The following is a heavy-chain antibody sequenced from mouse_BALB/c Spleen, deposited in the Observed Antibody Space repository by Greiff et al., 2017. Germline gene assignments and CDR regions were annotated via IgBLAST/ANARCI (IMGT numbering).Heavy chain of an antibody. D-gene: IGHD2-5*01. CDR2: ISSGGSYT. J-gene: IGHJ4*01. CDR3: ARQSNAYAMDY. Sequence: EVLLVESGGGLVKPGGSLKLSCAASGFTFSGYAMSWVRQTPEKRLEWVATISSGGSYTYYPDSVQGRFTISRDNAKNTLYLQMSSLRSEDTAMYYCARQSNAYAMDYWGQGTSVTVSS. V-gene: IGHV5-9-3*01. CDR1: GFTFSGYA.